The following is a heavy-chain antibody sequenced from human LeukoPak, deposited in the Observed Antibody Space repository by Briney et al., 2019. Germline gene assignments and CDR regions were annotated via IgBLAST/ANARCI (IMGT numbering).Heavy chain of an antibody. V-gene: IGHV3-21*01. CDR3: ARSLGVVVTAIHDY. D-gene: IGHD2-21*02. J-gene: IGHJ4*02. CDR1: GFTFSSYS. CDR2: ISSSSSYI. Sequence: GGSLRLSCAASGFTFSSYSMNWVRQAPGKGLEGVSSISSSSSYIYYADSVKGRFTISRDNAKNSLYLQMNSLRAEDTAVYYCARSLGVVVTAIHDYWGQGTLVTVSS.